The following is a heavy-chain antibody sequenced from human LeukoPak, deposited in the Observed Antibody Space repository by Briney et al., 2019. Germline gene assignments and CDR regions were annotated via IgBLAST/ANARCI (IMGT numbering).Heavy chain of an antibody. D-gene: IGHD6-13*01. CDR3: ARDHTAGDAFDI. Sequence: TGGSLRLSCAASGFTFDDYGMSWVRQAPGKGLEWVSGINWNGGSTGYADSEKGRFTISRDNAKNSLYLQMNSLRAEDTALYHCARDHTAGDAFDIWGQGTMVTVSS. CDR1: GFTFDDYG. CDR2: INWNGGST. J-gene: IGHJ3*02. V-gene: IGHV3-20*01.